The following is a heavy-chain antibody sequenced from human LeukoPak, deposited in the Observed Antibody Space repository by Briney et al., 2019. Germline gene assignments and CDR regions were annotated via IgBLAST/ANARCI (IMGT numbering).Heavy chain of an antibody. D-gene: IGHD6-13*01. CDR1: GYTFTDYY. V-gene: IGHV1-46*01. Sequence: ASVKVSCKASGYTFTDYYMHWVRQAPGQGLEWMGIINPSGGRTNYAQKFQGRVTMTRDTSTSAVYMELSSLRSEDTAMYYCARDNTAGGPFDYWGQGTLVTVSS. CDR2: INPSGGRT. CDR3: ARDNTAGGPFDY. J-gene: IGHJ4*02.